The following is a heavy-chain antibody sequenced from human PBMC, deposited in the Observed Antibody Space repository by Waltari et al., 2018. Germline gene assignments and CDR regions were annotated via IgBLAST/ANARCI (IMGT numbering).Heavy chain of an antibody. CDR1: GGSFSGYY. Sequence: QVQLQQWGAGLLKPSATLSLTCAVYGGSFSGYYWSWVRQPPGKGLEWIGEINHSGSTNYNPSLKSRVTISVDTSKNQFSLKLSSVTAADTAVYYCARLVRGVISYWGQGTLVTVSS. CDR2: INHSGST. D-gene: IGHD3-10*01. CDR3: ARLVRGVISY. J-gene: IGHJ4*02. V-gene: IGHV4-34*01.